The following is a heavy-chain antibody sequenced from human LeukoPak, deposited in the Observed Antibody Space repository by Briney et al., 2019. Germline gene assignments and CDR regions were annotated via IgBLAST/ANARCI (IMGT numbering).Heavy chain of an antibody. V-gene: IGHV3-23*01. Sequence: GGSLRLSCAASGFTFSSYAMSWVRQASGKGLEWVSAISGSGGSTYYADSVKGRFTISRDNSKNTLYLQMNSLRAEDTAVYYCAKLVRGYYYDSSGYYWGQGTLVTVSS. J-gene: IGHJ4*02. CDR3: AKLVRGYYYDSSGYY. CDR2: ISGSGGST. D-gene: IGHD3-22*01. CDR1: GFTFSSYA.